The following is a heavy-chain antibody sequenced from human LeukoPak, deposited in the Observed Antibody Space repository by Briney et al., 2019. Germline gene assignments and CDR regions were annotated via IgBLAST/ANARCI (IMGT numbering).Heavy chain of an antibody. J-gene: IGHJ4*02. CDR3: ARDSARPVGATGPAFDY. CDR1: GYTFTSYA. D-gene: IGHD1-26*01. CDR2: INAGNGNT. Sequence: GASVKVSCKASGYTFTSYAMHWVRQAPGQRLEWMGWINAGNGNTKYSQKFQGRVTITRDTSASTAYMELSSLRSEDTAVYYCARDSARPVGATGPAFDYWGQGTLVTVSS. V-gene: IGHV1-3*01.